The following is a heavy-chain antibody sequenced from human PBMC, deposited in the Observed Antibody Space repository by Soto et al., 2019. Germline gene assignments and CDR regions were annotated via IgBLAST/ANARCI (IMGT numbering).Heavy chain of an antibody. V-gene: IGHV4-59*01. Sequence: SETLSLTCTVSGGSISGYYWSWVRQPPGKGLEWIGYMYNTGSTVYNPSFKSRVTISVDTSKNQFSLKLNSVTAADTAVYYCARDLWCYCGTDCYPLDVWGQGTTVT. D-gene: IGHD2-21*02. CDR2: MYNTGST. CDR3: ARDLWCYCGTDCYPLDV. CDR1: GGSISGYY. J-gene: IGHJ6*02.